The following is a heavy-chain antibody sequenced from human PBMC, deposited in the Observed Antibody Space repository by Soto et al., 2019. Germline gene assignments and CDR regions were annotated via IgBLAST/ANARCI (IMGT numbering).Heavy chain of an antibody. CDR1: GFTFDDYA. CDR2: ISWNSGSI. Sequence: EVQLVESGGGLVQPGRSLRLSCAASGFTFDDYAMHWVRQAPGKGLEWVSGISWNSGSIGYADSVKGRFTISRDNAKNSLYLQMNSLRAEDTALYYCAKDIAARPWYFDYWGQGTLVTVSS. D-gene: IGHD6-6*01. J-gene: IGHJ4*02. V-gene: IGHV3-9*01. CDR3: AKDIAARPWYFDY.